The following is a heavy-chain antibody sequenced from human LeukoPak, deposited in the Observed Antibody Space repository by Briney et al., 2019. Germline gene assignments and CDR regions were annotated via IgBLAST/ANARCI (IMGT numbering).Heavy chain of an antibody. CDR1: GFTFSSYA. V-gene: IGHV3-30*14. CDR2: ISYDGSNK. D-gene: IGHD2-2*01. J-gene: IGHJ6*02. CDR3: ARATIGYCSSTSCPHYGMDV. Sequence: PGGSLRLSCSASGFTFSSYAMHWVRQAPGMGLEWVAVISYDGSNKYYADSVKGRFTISRDNSKNTLYLQMNSLRAEDTAVYYCARATIGYCSSTSCPHYGMDVWGQGTTVTVSS.